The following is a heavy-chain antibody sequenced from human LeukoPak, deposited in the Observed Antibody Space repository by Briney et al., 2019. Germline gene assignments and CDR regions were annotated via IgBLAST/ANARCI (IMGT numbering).Heavy chain of an antibody. CDR3: AKGATLQTSRVYFDY. CDR1: GFTFDDYA. J-gene: IGHJ4*02. Sequence: PGGSLRLSCAASGFTFDDYAMHWVRQAPGKGLEWVSLISWDGGSTYYADSVKGRFTISRGNSKNSLYLQMNSLRAEDTALYYCAKGATLQTSRVYFDYWGQGTLVTVSS. V-gene: IGHV3-43D*03. CDR2: ISWDGGST.